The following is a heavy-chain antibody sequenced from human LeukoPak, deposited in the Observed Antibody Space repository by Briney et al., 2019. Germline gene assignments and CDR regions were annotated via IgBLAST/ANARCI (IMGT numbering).Heavy chain of an antibody. CDR1: GYTFTGYY. J-gene: IGHJ4*02. D-gene: IGHD3-10*01. CDR3: AREYGSGSYGY. Sequence: ASVKVSCKASGYTFTGYYMHWVRQAPGQGLEWMGWINPNSGGTNYAQKFQGRVTMTRDTSTSTVYMELSSLRSEDTAVYYCAREYGSGSYGYWGQGTLVTVSS. V-gene: IGHV1-2*02. CDR2: INPNSGGT.